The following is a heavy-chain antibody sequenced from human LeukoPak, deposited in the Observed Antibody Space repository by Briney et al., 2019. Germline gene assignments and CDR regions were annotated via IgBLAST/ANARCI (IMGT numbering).Heavy chain of an antibody. D-gene: IGHD3-22*01. V-gene: IGHV4-59*08. CDR1: GGSISSYY. J-gene: IGHJ4*02. CDR2: IYYSGST. Sequence: SETLSLTCTVSGGSISSYYWSWIRQPPGKGLEWIGYIYYSGSTNYNPSLKSRVTISVDTSKNQFSLKLSSVTAADTAVYYCARGPYDSSGYYFIFSFDYWGQGTLVTVSS. CDR3: ARGPYDSSGYYFIFSFDY.